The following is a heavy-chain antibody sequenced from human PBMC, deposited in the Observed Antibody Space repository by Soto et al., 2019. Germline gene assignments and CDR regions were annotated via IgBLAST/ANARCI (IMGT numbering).Heavy chain of an antibody. D-gene: IGHD2-2*01. CDR3: ARARGVVPAAIWVNYGRFDP. Sequence: QVQLVESGGGVVQPGRSLRLSCAASGFTFSSYGMHWVRQAPGKGLEWVAVIWYDGSNKYYADSVKGRFTISRDNSKNTLYLQMNSLRAEDTAVYYCARARGVVPAAIWVNYGRFDPWGQGTLVTVSS. CDR2: IWYDGSNK. CDR1: GFTFSSYG. J-gene: IGHJ5*02. V-gene: IGHV3-33*01.